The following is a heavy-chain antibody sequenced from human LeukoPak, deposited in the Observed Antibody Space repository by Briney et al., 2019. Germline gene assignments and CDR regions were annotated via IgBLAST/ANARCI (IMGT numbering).Heavy chain of an antibody. CDR2: IYTSGST. CDR1: GGSISSSSYY. J-gene: IGHJ5*02. V-gene: IGHV4-61*02. D-gene: IGHD1-26*01. CDR3: ARDQGDIVGATFWFDP. Sequence: PSETLSLTCTVSGGSISSSSYYWSWIRQPAGKGLEWIGRIYTSGSTNYNPSLKSRVTMSVDTSKNQFSLKLSSVTAADTAVYYCARDQGDIVGATFWFDPWGQGTLVTVSS.